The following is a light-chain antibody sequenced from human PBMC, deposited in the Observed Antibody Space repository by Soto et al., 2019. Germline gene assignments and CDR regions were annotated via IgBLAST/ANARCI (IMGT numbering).Light chain of an antibody. CDR2: GAS. CDR3: QQYNNWPPV. J-gene: IGKJ3*01. Sequence: EIVMTQSPATLSVSPGERATLSCRASQSVSGNLVWYQQKPGQAPRLLIYGASTRATGIPARFSGSGSGTEFTLTISSLQSEDFAVYYCQQYNNWPPVFGPGTKVDIK. CDR1: QSVSGN. V-gene: IGKV3-15*01.